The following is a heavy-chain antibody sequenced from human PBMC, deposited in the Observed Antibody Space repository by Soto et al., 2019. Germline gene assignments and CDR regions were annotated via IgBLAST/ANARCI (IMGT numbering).Heavy chain of an antibody. D-gene: IGHD6-13*01. CDR3: AKAKGSSWYSALDI. J-gene: IGHJ3*02. Sequence: GGSLRLSCAASGFTFSSYAMSWVRQAPGKGLEWVSAISGSGDSTFYTDSVKGRFTISRDNSKNTLYLQMNSLRAEDTAVYYCAKAKGSSWYSALDIWGQGTMVTVSS. CDR1: GFTFSSYA. V-gene: IGHV3-23*01. CDR2: ISGSGDST.